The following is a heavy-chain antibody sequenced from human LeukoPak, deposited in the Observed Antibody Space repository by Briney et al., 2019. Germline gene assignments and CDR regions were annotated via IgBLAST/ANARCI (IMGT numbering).Heavy chain of an antibody. CDR2: ISGSGGST. J-gene: IGHJ4*02. CDR3: ARLEGASGYYSYFDY. V-gene: IGHV3-23*01. CDR1: GFTFSSYA. D-gene: IGHD3-22*01. Sequence: GGSLRLSCAASGFTFSSYAMSWVRQAPGKGLEWVSAISGSGGSTYYADSVKGRFTISRDNSKNTLYLQMNNLRAEDTAVYYCARLEGASGYYSYFDYWGQGTLVTVSS.